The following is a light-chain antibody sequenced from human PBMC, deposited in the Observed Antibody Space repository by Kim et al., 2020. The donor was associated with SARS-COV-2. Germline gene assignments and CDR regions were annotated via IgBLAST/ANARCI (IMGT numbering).Light chain of an antibody. CDR2: YDS. V-gene: IGLV3-21*04. Sequence: SYELTQPPSVSVAPGKTARITCGGNNIGSKSVHWYLQKPGQAPVLVIYYDSDRPSGIPERFSGSNSGNTATLTISRVEAGDEADYYCQVWDSSGDREVFGGGTKLTVL. CDR1: NIGSKS. CDR3: QVWDSSGDREV. J-gene: IGLJ3*02.